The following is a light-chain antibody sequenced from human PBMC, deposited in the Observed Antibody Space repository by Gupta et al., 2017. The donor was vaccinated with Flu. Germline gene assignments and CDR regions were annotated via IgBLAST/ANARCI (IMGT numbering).Light chain of an antibody. V-gene: IGKV2-28*01. J-gene: IGKJ2*01. CDR1: QSLLHSNGYNY. CDR3: MQALQTWYT. CDR2: LGS. Sequence: DIVMTQSPLSLPVTPGEPTSISCRSSQSLLHSNGYNYLDWYLQKPGQSPQLLIYLGSNRASGVPDRFSGSGSGTDFTLKISREEAEDVGVYYCMQALQTWYTFGQGTKLEIK.